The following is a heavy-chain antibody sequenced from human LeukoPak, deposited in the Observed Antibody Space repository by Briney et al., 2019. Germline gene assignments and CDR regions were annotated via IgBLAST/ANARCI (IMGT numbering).Heavy chain of an antibody. CDR1: GFTVSSNY. Sequence: PGGSLRLSCAASGFTVSSNYMHWVRQAPGKGLEWVAVMSYDGSKEYYADSVKGRFTISRDNSKNTLYLQMNSLRVEDTAVYYCLVWKHVFDRWGQGTLVTVSS. CDR3: LVWKHVFDR. D-gene: IGHD5/OR15-5a*01. CDR2: MSYDGSKE. J-gene: IGHJ5*02. V-gene: IGHV3-30*03.